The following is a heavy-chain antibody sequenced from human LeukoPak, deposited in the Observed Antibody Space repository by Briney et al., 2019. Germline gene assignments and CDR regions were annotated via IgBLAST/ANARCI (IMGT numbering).Heavy chain of an antibody. Sequence: GGSLRLSCAASGFTFSSYSMNWVRQAPGKGLEWVSSISSSSSYIYYADSVKGRFTISRDNAKNSLYLQMNSLRAEDTAVYYCARRLAAAGTRPLWHDYWGQGTLVTVSS. CDR2: ISSSSSYI. V-gene: IGHV3-21*01. D-gene: IGHD6-13*01. CDR3: ARRLAAAGTRPLWHDY. CDR1: GFTFSSYS. J-gene: IGHJ4*02.